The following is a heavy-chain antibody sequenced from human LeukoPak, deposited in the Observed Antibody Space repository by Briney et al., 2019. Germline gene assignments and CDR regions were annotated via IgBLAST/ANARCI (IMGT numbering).Heavy chain of an antibody. Sequence: ASVKVSCKASGGTFSSYAISWVRQAPGQGLEWMGWINPNSGGTNYAQKFQGRVTMTRDTSISTAYMELSRLRSDDTAVYYCARDMVGENWFDPWGQGTLVTVSS. CDR1: GGTFSSYA. D-gene: IGHD1-26*01. CDR2: INPNSGGT. CDR3: ARDMVGENWFDP. V-gene: IGHV1-2*02. J-gene: IGHJ5*02.